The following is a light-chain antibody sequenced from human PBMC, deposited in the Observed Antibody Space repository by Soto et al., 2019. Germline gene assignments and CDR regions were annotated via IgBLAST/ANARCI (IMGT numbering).Light chain of an antibody. Sequence: EILLTQSPGTLSFSPGERATLSCRASQSVSSNYLAWYQQKPGQAPRLLIYGASRGAAGIPDRVSGSGSGTDFTLTISRLEPEDFEVSFCQQYGRSPMFTFGQGTKLEIK. CDR2: GAS. V-gene: IGKV3-20*01. CDR1: QSVSSNY. CDR3: QQYGRSPMFT. J-gene: IGKJ2*01.